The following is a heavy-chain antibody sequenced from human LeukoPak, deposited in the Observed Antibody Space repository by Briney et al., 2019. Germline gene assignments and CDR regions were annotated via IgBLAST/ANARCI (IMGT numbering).Heavy chain of an antibody. CDR2: INPNSGGT. D-gene: IGHD4-11*01. V-gene: IGHV1-2*02. CDR1: GYTFTSYG. CDR3: ARLRSTTAHPYYYYGMDV. J-gene: IGHJ6*02. Sequence: ASVKVSCKASGYTFTSYGISWVRQAPGQGLEWMGWINPNSGGTNYAQKFQGRVTMTRDTSISTAYMELSRLRSDDTAVYYCARLRSTTAHPYYYYGMDVWGQGTTVTVSS.